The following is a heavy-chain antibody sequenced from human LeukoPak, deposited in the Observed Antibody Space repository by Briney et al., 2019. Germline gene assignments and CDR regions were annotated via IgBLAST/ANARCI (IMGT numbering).Heavy chain of an antibody. CDR1: GFTFSSYA. D-gene: IGHD3-3*02. V-gene: IGHV3-23*01. Sequence: GGSLRLSCAASGFTFSSYAMSWVRQAPGKGLEWVSAISGSGGSTYYADSVKGRFIVSRDNAKKSLYLQMNSLRAEDTAVYYCARAPFLDYWGQGTLVTVSS. J-gene: IGHJ4*02. CDR2: ISGSGGST. CDR3: ARAPFLDY.